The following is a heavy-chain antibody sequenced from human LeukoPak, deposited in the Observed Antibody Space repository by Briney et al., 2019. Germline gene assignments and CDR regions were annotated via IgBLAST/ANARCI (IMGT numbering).Heavy chain of an antibody. J-gene: IGHJ4*02. CDR3: ATKDIKYGSDTKLLLDY. V-gene: IGHV4-59*01. D-gene: IGHD3-10*01. Sequence: SETLSLTCTVSGGSISSFFWSWIPQPPAKGLEWIGFIYYSGTTNYNPSLKSRVTMSVDPSKNQFSLKLSAVTSATTAVNYCATKDIKYGSDTKLLLDYWSQASLVTVSS. CDR2: IYYSGTT. CDR1: GGSISSFF.